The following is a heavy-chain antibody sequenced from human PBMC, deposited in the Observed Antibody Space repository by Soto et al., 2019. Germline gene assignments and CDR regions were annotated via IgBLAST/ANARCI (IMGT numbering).Heavy chain of an antibody. Sequence: PSETLSLTCAVSGGSISSSNWWSWVRQPPGKGLEWIGEIYHSGSTNYNPSLKSRVTISVDKSKNQFSLKLSSVTAADTAVYYCARAGIAAAENYYYYYGMDVWGQGTTVT. CDR1: GGSISSSNW. CDR2: IYHSGST. J-gene: IGHJ6*02. CDR3: ARAGIAAAENYYYYYGMDV. V-gene: IGHV4-4*02. D-gene: IGHD6-13*01.